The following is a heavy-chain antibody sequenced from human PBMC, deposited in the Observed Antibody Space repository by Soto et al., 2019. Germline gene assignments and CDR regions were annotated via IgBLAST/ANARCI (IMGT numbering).Heavy chain of an antibody. CDR1: GFTFSSYA. J-gene: IGHJ6*03. V-gene: IGHV3-23*01. CDR3: AKVGYCSGGSCYPKIYYYYYYMDV. Sequence: GGSLRLSCAASGFTFSSYAMSWVRQAPGKGLEWVSAISGSGGSTYYADSVKGRFTISRDNSKNTLYLQMNSLRAEDTAVYYCAKVGYCSGGSCYPKIYYYYYYMDVWGKGTTVTVSS. D-gene: IGHD2-15*01. CDR2: ISGSGGST.